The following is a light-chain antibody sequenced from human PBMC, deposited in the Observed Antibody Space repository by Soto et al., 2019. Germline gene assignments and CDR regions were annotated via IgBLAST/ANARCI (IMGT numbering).Light chain of an antibody. V-gene: IGKV3-11*01. CDR3: QQRSNWPLT. CDR1: QSVSTY. J-gene: IGKJ4*01. Sequence: EIVLTQSPATLSLSPGERATLSCRASQSVSTYLAWYQQKPGQAPRLLIYDASNGATGIPARFSGSGSGTDFTLTISSLEPEVFAVYYCQQRSNWPLTFGGGTKVDIK. CDR2: DAS.